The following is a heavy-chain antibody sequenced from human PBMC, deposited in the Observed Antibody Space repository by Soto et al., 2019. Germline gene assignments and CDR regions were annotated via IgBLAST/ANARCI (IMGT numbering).Heavy chain of an antibody. V-gene: IGHV1-69*13. Sequence: ASVKVSCKASGGTFSSYAISWVRQAPGQGLEWMGGIIPIFGTANYAQKFQGRVTITADESTSTAYMELSSLRSEDTAVYYCARAEVPAAPVPYYYSGMDVWGQGTTVTVSS. D-gene: IGHD2-2*01. CDR3: ARAEVPAAPVPYYYSGMDV. J-gene: IGHJ6*02. CDR2: IIPIFGTA. CDR1: GGTFSSYA.